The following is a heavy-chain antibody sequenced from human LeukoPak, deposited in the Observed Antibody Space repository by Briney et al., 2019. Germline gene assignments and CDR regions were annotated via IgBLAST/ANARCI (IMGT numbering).Heavy chain of an antibody. CDR1: GGSISSSSYY. D-gene: IGHD3-22*01. V-gene: IGHV4-39*01. J-gene: IGHJ4*02. Sequence: SETLSLTCTVSGGSISSSSYYWGWIRQPPGKGLEWIGSIYYSGSTYYNPSLKSRVTISVDTSKNQFSLKLSSVTAADAAVYYCARQKRARDSSDYIPAHYWGQGTLVTVSS. CDR3: ARQKRARDSSDYIPAHY. CDR2: IYYSGST.